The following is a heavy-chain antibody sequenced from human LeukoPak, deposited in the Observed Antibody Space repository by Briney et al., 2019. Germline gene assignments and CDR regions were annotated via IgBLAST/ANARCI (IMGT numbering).Heavy chain of an antibody. CDR3: ARGSMTADY. Sequence: KAGGSLRLSCAASGFTFRTYTMNWVRQAPGKGLEWVSSISSSSTYIYYADSMKGRFTISRDNAKSSLYLQMNSLRAEDTAVYYCARGSMTADYWSQGTLVTVSS. J-gene: IGHJ4*02. CDR2: ISSSSTYI. D-gene: IGHD2/OR15-2a*01. CDR1: GFTFRTYT. V-gene: IGHV3-21*01.